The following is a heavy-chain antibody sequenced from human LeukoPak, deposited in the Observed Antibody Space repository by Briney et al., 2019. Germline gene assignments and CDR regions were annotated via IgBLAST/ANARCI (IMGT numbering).Heavy chain of an antibody. J-gene: IGHJ4*02. Sequence: ASVKVSCKASGYTFTSYYMHWVRQAPGQGLEWMGIINPSGGSTSYAQKLQGRVTMTTDTSTSTAYMELRSLRSDDTAVYYCARVETKEFYFDYWGQGTLVTVSS. CDR2: INPSGGST. CDR1: GYTFTSYY. D-gene: IGHD1-14*01. V-gene: IGHV1-46*01. CDR3: ARVETKEFYFDY.